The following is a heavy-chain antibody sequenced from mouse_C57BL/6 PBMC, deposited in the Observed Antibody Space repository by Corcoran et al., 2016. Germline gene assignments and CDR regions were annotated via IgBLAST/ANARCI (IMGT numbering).Heavy chain of an antibody. V-gene: IGHV9-3*01. Sequence: QIQLVQSGPELKKPGETVKISCKASGYTFTTYGMSWVKQAPGKGLKWMGWINTYSGVPTYADDFKGRFAFSLETSASTAYLQINNPKNEDTATYFCARSGWRVDYWGQGTSVTVSS. CDR3: ARSGWRVDY. D-gene: IGHD3-1*01. CDR2: INTYSGVP. CDR1: GYTFTTYG. J-gene: IGHJ4*01.